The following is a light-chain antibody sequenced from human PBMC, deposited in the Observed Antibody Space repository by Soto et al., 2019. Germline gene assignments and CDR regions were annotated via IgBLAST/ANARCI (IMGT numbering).Light chain of an antibody. CDR3: SSYAGSNNLVL. J-gene: IGLJ2*01. V-gene: IGLV2-8*01. CDR1: SSDVGGYNF. Sequence: QSVLTQPPSASGSPGQTVTISCTGTSSDVGGYNFVSWYQQHPGKAPKLMIHEVTKRPSGVPDRFSGSKSGNTASLTVSGLQAEDEADYYCSSYAGSNNLVLFGGGTKLTVL. CDR2: EVT.